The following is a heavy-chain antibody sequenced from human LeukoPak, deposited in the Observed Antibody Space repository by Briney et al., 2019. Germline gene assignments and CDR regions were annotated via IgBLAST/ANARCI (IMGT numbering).Heavy chain of an antibody. CDR2: ISSSSSTI. Sequence: GGSLRLSCAASGFTFSSYSMNWVRQAPGKGLEWVSYISSSSSTIYYADSVKGRFTISRDNAKNSLYLQMNSLRAEDTAVYYCARGGALLWFGELPPADYWGQGTPVTVSS. CDR3: ARGGALLWFGELPPADY. D-gene: IGHD3-10*01. J-gene: IGHJ4*02. V-gene: IGHV3-48*04. CDR1: GFTFSSYS.